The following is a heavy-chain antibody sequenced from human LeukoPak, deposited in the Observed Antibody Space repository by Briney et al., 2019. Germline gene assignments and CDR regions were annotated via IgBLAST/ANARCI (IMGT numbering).Heavy chain of an antibody. CDR3: ARNFAVEGIAVAGTWGFDY. CDR1: GFIFSSFG. Sequence: PGGSLRLSCAASGFIFSSFGLHWVRQAPGKGLEWVAVISYDGKNQYYADSVKGRFTISRDNSKNTLYLQMNSLRAEDTAVYYCARNFAVEGIAVAGTWGFDYWGQGTLVTVSS. D-gene: IGHD6-19*01. CDR2: ISYDGKNQ. J-gene: IGHJ4*02. V-gene: IGHV3-30*03.